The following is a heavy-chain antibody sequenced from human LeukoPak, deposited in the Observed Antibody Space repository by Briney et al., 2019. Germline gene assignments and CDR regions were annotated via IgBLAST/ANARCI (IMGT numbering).Heavy chain of an antibody. Sequence: PSETLSLTCTVSGGSISSYYWSWIRQPPGKGLEWIGYIYYSGSTNYNPSLKSRVTISVDTSKNQFSLKLSSVTAADTAVYYCARRPGYSSSWYHYYYYYMDVWGKGTTVTVSS. J-gene: IGHJ6*03. V-gene: IGHV4-59*13. D-gene: IGHD6-13*01. CDR1: GGSISSYY. CDR2: IYYSGST. CDR3: ARRPGYSSSWYHYYYYYMDV.